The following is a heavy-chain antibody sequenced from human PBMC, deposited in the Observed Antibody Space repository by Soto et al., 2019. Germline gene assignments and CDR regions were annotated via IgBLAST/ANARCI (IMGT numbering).Heavy chain of an antibody. D-gene: IGHD2-15*01. CDR1: GFTFSSYA. J-gene: IGHJ6*02. V-gene: IGHV3-23*01. CDR2: ISGSGGST. Sequence: PGGSLRLSCAASGFTFSSYAMSWVRQAPGKGLEWVSAISGSGGSTYYADSVKGRFTISRDNSKNTLYLQMNSLRAEGTAVYYCAKGSVAATDYYYGMDVWGQGTTVTVSS. CDR3: AKGSVAATDYYYGMDV.